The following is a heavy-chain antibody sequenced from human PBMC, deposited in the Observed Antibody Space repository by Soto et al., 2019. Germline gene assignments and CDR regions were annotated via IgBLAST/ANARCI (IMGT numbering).Heavy chain of an antibody. V-gene: IGHV1-18*01. CDR2: ISAYNGNT. J-gene: IGHJ4*02. CDR3: ARDLRRQLYSSGWPDY. Sequence: QVPLVQSGAEVKKPGASVKVSCKASGYTFTSYGISWVRQAPGQGLEWMGWISAYNGNTNYAQKLRGRVTMTTDTSTSTAYMELRSLRSDDTAVYYCARDLRRQLYSSGWPDYWGQGTLVTVSS. D-gene: IGHD6-19*01. CDR1: GYTFTSYG.